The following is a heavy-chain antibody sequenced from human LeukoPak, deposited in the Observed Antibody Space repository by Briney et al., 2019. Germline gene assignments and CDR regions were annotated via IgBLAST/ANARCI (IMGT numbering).Heavy chain of an antibody. J-gene: IGHJ4*02. Sequence: GGSLRLSCAASGFTFDDCGMSWVRQAPGEGLEWVSAISGSGGSTYYADSVKGRFTISRDNSKNTLYLQMNSLRAEDTAVYYCAKGERGSLDYFDYWGQGTLVTVSS. V-gene: IGHV3-23*01. CDR3: AKGERGSLDYFDY. CDR2: ISGSGGST. CDR1: GFTFDDCG. D-gene: IGHD1-26*01.